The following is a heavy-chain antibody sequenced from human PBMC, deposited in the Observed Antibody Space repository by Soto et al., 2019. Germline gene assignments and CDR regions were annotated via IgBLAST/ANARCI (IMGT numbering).Heavy chain of an antibody. CDR3: ARESLDRDDAFDI. J-gene: IGHJ3*02. Sequence: GASVKVSCKASGYTFTGYYMHWVRQAPGHGLEWMGWINPKTGGTNYAQKFQGRVTMTRDTSISTAYMDLSRLRSDDTAVYYCARESLDRDDAFDIWGQGTMVTVSS. D-gene: IGHD1-1*01. CDR2: INPKTGGT. V-gene: IGHV1-2*02. CDR1: GYTFTGYY.